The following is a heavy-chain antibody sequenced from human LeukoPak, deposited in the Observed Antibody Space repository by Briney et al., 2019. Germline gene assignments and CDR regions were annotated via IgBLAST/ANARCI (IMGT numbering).Heavy chain of an antibody. V-gene: IGHV4-59*01. J-gene: IGHJ4*02. CDR2: SYYSGST. CDR3: ARGKSKFDY. Sequence: SETLSLTCTVSGGSISSYYWSWIRQPPGKGLEFIGFSYYSGSTNYNPSLKSRVTISVDTSQNQFSLKLRSVTAADTAVYYCARGKSKFDYWGQGTLVTVSS. CDR1: GGSISSYY.